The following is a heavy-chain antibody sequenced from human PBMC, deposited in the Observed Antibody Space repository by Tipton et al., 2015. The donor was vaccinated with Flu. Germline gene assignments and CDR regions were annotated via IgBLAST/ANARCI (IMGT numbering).Heavy chain of an antibody. D-gene: IGHD5-18*01. CDR2: ISPYTDNT. V-gene: IGHV1-18*01. J-gene: IGHJ4*02. Sequence: QSGAEVKKPGASVKVSCKASGYTFKTYGISWVRQAPGQGLEWMGWISPYTDNTNYAQKFQGRVTMTTDTSTSTAYMGLRSLRSDDTAVYFCARDLVPDTAMPEGASDYWGQGTLVTVSS. CDR3: ARDLVPDTAMPEGASDY. CDR1: GYTFKTYG.